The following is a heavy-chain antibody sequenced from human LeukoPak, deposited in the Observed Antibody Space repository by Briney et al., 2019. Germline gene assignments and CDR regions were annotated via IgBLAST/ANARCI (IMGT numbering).Heavy chain of an antibody. D-gene: IGHD3-16*01. Sequence: GESLKISCKASGNSITTYWIGWVRQKPGKGLEWMGLIFPGDSDTKYSPSFQGQVTISADKSISTAYLQWSSLKASDTAMYYCATYFAGAETFDIWGQGTMVTVSS. CDR3: ATYFAGAETFDI. J-gene: IGHJ3*02. V-gene: IGHV5-51*01. CDR1: GNSITTYW. CDR2: IFPGDSDT.